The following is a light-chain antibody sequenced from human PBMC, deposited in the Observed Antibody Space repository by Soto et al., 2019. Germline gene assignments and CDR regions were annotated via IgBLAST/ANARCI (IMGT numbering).Light chain of an antibody. J-gene: IGKJ4*01. V-gene: IGKV1-17*01. CDR1: QGIRND. Sequence: DIQMTQSRSTLSGSVGDRVTINCRASQGIRNDLGWYQQKPGKAPKLLIYAASSLQSGVPSRFSGSGSGREFTLTISSLQPEDFATYYCQQANSFPVPFGGVAKVDI. CDR2: AAS. CDR3: QQANSFPVP.